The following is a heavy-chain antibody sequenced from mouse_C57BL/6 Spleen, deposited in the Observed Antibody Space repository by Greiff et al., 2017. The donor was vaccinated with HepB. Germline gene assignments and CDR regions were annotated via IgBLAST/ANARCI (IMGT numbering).Heavy chain of an antibody. CDR3: ARWVPYYFDY. V-gene: IGHV1-59*01. CDR1: GYTFTSYW. J-gene: IGHJ2*01. Sequence: QVQLQQPGAELVRPGTSVKLSCKASGYTFTSYWMHWVKQRPGQGLEWIGVIDPSDSYTNYNQKFKGKATLTVDTSSSTAYMQLSSLTSEDSAVYYCARWVPYYFDYWGQGTTLTVSS. CDR2: IDPSDSYT.